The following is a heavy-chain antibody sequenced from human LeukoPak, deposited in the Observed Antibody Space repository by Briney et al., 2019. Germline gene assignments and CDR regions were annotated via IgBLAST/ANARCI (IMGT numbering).Heavy chain of an antibody. CDR3: ASLKESGYSYYFDY. V-gene: IGHV4-4*07. D-gene: IGHD3-22*01. J-gene: IGHJ4*02. CDR1: GGSISSYY. CDR2: IYTSGST. Sequence: TPSETLSLTCTVSGGSISSYYWSWIRQPAGKGLEWIGRIYTSGSTNYNPSLKSRVTMSVDTSKNQFSLKLSSVTAADTAVYYCASLKESGYSYYFDYWGQGTLVTVSS.